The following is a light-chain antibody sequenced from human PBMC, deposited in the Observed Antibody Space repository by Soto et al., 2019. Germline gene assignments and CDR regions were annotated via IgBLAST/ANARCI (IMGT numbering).Light chain of an antibody. CDR1: SSNIGSNY. CDR2: NNN. J-gene: IGLJ1*01. V-gene: IGLV1-47*02. CDR3: SSWDGSLSGYV. Sequence: QSVLTHPPSASGTPGQGSTMSCSGGSSNIGSNYVYWYQQLPGTAPKLLIYNNNQRPSGVPDRFSASKSGTSASLAIRGLRSDDEADYYCSSWDGSLSGYVFGAGTKVTVL.